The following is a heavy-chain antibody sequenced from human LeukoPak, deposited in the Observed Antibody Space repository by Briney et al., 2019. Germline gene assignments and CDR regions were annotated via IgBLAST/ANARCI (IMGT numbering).Heavy chain of an antibody. Sequence: PGGSLRLSCAASGFTFSSYTINWVRQAPGQGLEWVSSISGTSSYIYYADSVKGRFTISRDNAKNSLYLQMNSLRAEDTAVYYCARVVGYYYYMDVWGKGTTVTVSS. V-gene: IGHV3-21*01. J-gene: IGHJ6*03. CDR2: ISGTSSYI. D-gene: IGHD1-26*01. CDR1: GFTFSSYT. CDR3: ARVVGYYYYMDV.